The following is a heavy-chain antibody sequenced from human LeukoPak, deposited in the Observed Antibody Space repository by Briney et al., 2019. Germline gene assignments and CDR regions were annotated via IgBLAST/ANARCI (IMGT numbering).Heavy chain of an antibody. CDR3: STLTSRGLSDS. CDR2: IKSKADGETI. J-gene: IGHJ4*02. CDR1: GFTFTNAW. V-gene: IGHV3-15*07. Sequence: SGGSLRLSCAASGFTFTNAWMNWVRQAPGKGLEWVGRIKSKADGETIDYAAPVKGRFTFSRDDSKNMLYLQMNSLKSEDTAVYYCSTLTSRGLSDSWGQGTLVTVSS. D-gene: IGHD1-20*01.